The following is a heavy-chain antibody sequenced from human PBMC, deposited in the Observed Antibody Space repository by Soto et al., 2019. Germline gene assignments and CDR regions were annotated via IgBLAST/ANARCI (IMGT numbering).Heavy chain of an antibody. CDR2: TYQRGSA. V-gene: IGHV4-30-2*06. J-gene: IGHJ6*02. Sequence: SETLSLTCTVSGGSIPSAAYSWTWILDSQGKGLEWIGYTYQRGSAYYNPSLTSRVTLSVDRSKKQFSLNLTSVPAAATAVYYCARDYYGMDVWGQGTTVTVSS. CDR3: ARDYYGMDV. CDR1: GGSIPSAAYS.